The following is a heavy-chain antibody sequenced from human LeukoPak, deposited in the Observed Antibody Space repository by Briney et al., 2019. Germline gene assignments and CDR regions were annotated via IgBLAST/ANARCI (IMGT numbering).Heavy chain of an antibody. J-gene: IGHJ4*02. V-gene: IGHV4-34*01. CDR1: GYSISSGYY. Sequence: SETLSLTCAVDGYSISSGYYWSWIRQPPGKGLEWIGEINHSGSTNYNPSLKSRVTISVDTSKNQFSLKLSSVTAADTAVYYCARHYDFWSGYSVHWGQGTLVTVSS. CDR2: INHSGST. CDR3: ARHYDFWSGYSVH. D-gene: IGHD3-3*01.